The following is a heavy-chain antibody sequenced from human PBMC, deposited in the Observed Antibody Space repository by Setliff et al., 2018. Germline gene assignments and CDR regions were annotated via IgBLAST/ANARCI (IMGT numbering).Heavy chain of an antibody. CDR3: ARASSGWYSAYYYYMDV. D-gene: IGHD6-19*01. CDR2: INRRGST. CDR1: GGSVNSGYDN. Sequence: PSETLSLTCTVSGGSVNSGYDNWNWLRQPAGKGLEWIGHINRRGSTNFSPSLKSRVTISLDTSKNQFSLNLTSVTAADTAVYYCARASSGWYSAYYYYMDVWGKGTTFTVSS. V-gene: IGHV4-61*09. J-gene: IGHJ6*03.